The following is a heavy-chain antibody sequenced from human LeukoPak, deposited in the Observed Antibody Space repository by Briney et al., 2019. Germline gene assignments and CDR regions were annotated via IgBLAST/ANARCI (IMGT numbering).Heavy chain of an antibody. CDR3: ARGEFRNDYVWGSYRYTLDFDY. Sequence: SETLSLTCAVYGGSFSGYYWSWIRQPPGKGLEWIGEINHSGSTNYNPSLKSRVTISVDTSKNQFSLKLSSVTAADTAVYYCARGEFRNDYVWGSYRYTLDFDYWGQGTLVTVSS. CDR1: GGSFSGYY. CDR2: INHSGST. V-gene: IGHV4-34*01. J-gene: IGHJ4*02. D-gene: IGHD3-16*02.